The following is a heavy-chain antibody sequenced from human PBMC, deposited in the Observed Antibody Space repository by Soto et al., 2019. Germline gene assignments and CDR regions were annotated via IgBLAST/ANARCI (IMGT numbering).Heavy chain of an antibody. Sequence: QVPLVQSGAEVKKPGASVKVSCKASGYTFTSYGISWVRQAPGQGLEWMGWISAYNGNTNYAQKLQGRVTMTTDTSTSTAYMELRSLRSDDTAVYYCARNGVVVPAAIEEGAFDYWGQGTLVTVSS. CDR2: ISAYNGNT. J-gene: IGHJ4*02. D-gene: IGHD2-2*01. CDR1: GYTFTSYG. CDR3: ARNGVVVPAAIEEGAFDY. V-gene: IGHV1-18*01.